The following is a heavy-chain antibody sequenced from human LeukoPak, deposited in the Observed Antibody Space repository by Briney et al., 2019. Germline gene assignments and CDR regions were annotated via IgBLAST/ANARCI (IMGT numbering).Heavy chain of an antibody. CDR2: INRSGST. CDR3: ARGFLTMVRGVLFDY. Sequence: SETLSLTCAVYGASFSGYYWSWIRQPPGKGREWIGEINRSGSTNYNPSLKSRVTISVDTSKNQFSLKLSSVTAADTAVYYCARGFLTMVRGVLFDYWGQGTLVTVSS. V-gene: IGHV4-34*01. CDR1: GASFSGYY. D-gene: IGHD3-10*01. J-gene: IGHJ4*02.